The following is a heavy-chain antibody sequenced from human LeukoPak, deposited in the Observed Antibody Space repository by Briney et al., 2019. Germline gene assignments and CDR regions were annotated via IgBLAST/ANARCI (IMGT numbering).Heavy chain of an antibody. J-gene: IGHJ6*03. CDR2: ISSSSSYI. D-gene: IGHD2-2*01. Sequence: GGSLRLSCAASGFTFSSYSMNWVRQAPGKGLEWVSSISSSSSYIYYADSVKGRFTISRDNAKNSLYLQMNSLRAEDTAVYYCARVNYQLLWGYYYYYMDVWGKGTTVTVSS. CDR3: ARVNYQLLWGYYYYYMDV. V-gene: IGHV3-21*01. CDR1: GFTFSSYS.